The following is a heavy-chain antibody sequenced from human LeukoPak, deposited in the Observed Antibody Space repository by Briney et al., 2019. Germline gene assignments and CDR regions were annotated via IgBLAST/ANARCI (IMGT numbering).Heavy chain of an antibody. J-gene: IGHJ4*02. CDR2: INHSGST. CDR3: ARGPRADDSSGYPVDY. D-gene: IGHD3-22*01. V-gene: IGHV4-34*01. CDR1: GGSFSGYY. Sequence: SETLSLTCAVYGGSFSGYYWSWIRQPPGKGLEWIGEINHSGSTNYNPSLKSRVTISVDTSKNQISLNLSSVTAADTAVYYCARGPRADDSSGYPVDYWGQGTLVTVSS.